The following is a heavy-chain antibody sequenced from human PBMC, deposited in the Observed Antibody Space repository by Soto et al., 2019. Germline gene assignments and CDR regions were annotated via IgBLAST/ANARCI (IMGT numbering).Heavy chain of an antibody. D-gene: IGHD3-10*01. CDR2: INHSGST. CDR1: GGSFSGYY. CDR3: ARVKGSFGSGSVNWFDP. V-gene: IGHV4-34*01. J-gene: IGHJ5*02. Sequence: PSETLSLTCAVYGGSFSGYYWSWIRQPPGKGLEWIGEINHSGSTNYNPSLKSRVTISVDTSKNQFSLKLSSVTAADTAVYYCARVKGSFGSGSVNWFDPWGQGTLVTVSS.